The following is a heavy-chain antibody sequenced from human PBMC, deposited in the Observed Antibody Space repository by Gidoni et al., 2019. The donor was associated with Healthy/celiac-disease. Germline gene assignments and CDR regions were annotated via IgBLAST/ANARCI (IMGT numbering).Heavy chain of an antibody. CDR3: ARRGVGGAVAGSYWYFDL. Sequence: EVQLVHSGAEVKNPGASLSLPSTAPGYSFTTSWTSWVRQMPGKALEWMGRFYPCDSYTNYSPSVQGHVTISADKSISTAYLQWSSLKASDTGMYYCARRGVGGAVAGSYWYFDLWGRGTLVTVSS. CDR2: FYPCDSYT. V-gene: IGHV5-10-1*03. D-gene: IGHD6-19*01. CDR1: GYSFTTSW. J-gene: IGHJ2*01.